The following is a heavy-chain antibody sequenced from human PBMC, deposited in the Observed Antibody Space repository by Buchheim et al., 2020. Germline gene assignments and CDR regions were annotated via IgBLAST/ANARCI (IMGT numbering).Heavy chain of an antibody. CDR3: ARDLIPAAISWFDP. CDR1: GFTFSSYS. V-gene: IGHV3-48*04. D-gene: IGHD2-2*02. CDR2: ISSSSSTI. J-gene: IGHJ5*02. Sequence: EVQLVESGGGLVQPGGSLRLSCAASGFTFSSYSMNWVRQAPGKGLEWVSYISSSSSTIYYADSVKGRFTISRDNAKSSLYLQMNSLRAEDTAVYYCARDLIPAAISWFDPWGQGTL.